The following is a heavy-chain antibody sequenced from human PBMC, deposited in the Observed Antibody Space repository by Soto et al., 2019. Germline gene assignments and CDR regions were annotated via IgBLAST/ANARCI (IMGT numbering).Heavy chain of an antibody. CDR2: INPSGSST. V-gene: IGHV1-46*01. J-gene: IGHJ4*02. Sequence: QVQLVQSGAEVKKPGASVKVSCKASRYTFTNYYMHWVRQAPGQGLEWVAIINPSGSSTTYAQKFQGRVTMTRDTSTSTVYMEVSSLRSEDTAVYYCASGYGDNSVFDYWGQGTLVTVSS. CDR1: RYTFTNYY. CDR3: ASGYGDNSVFDY. D-gene: IGHD4-17*01.